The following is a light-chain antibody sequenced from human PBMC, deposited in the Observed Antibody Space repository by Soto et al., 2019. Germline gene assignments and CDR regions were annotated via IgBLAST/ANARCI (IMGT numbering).Light chain of an antibody. J-gene: IGLJ1*01. CDR1: SSVVGSYNL. CDR3: CSYAGSGTPYV. V-gene: IGLV2-23*02. CDR2: VVG. Sequence: QSALTQPASVSGSPGQSITISCTGTSSVVGSYNLVSWYQHHPGKAPKLMIYVVGKRPSGVSSRFSGSKSGNTASLTISGLQAEDEADYYCCSYAGSGTPYVFGTGTKLTVL.